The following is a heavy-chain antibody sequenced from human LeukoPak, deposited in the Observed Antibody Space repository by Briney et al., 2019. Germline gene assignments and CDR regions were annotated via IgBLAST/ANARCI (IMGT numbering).Heavy chain of an antibody. J-gene: IGHJ4*02. Sequence: GGSLRLSCAASGFTFSSYSMKWVRQAPGKGLEWVSSITSSSSYIYYADSVKGRFTISRDNAKNSLYLQMNSLRAEDTAVYYCARDGPKGTMIVVVNTFDYRGQGTLVTVSS. D-gene: IGHD3-22*01. CDR2: ITSSSSYI. CDR3: ARDGPKGTMIVVVNTFDY. V-gene: IGHV3-21*01. CDR1: GFTFSSYS.